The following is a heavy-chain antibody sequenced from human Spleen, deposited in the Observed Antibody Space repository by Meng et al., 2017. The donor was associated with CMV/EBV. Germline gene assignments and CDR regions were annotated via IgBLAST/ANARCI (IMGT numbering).Heavy chain of an antibody. CDR2: ISWNSGTI. D-gene: IGHD4-17*01. V-gene: IGHV3-9*01. CDR1: GFTFDDYA. CDR3: VRESVAYGHPGFDC. J-gene: IGHJ4*02. Sequence: SLKISCAASGFTFDDYAMHWVRQAPGKGLEWVSRISWNSGTIDYADSVKGRFTISRDNDKNSLHLQVNSLRAEDTALYYCVRESVAYGHPGFDCWGQGTLVTVSS.